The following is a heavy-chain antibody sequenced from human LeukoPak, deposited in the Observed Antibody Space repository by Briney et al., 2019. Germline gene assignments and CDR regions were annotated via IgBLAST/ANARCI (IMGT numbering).Heavy chain of an antibody. CDR1: GFTFSSYA. Sequence: PGESLRLSCAASGFTFSSYAMHWVRQAPGKGLEWVSLISSGGTYEYYADSVKGRFTISRDNSKNTLYLQLNSLRAEDTAVYYCARDSTYYYDSGSSGPHYFDNWGQGTLVTVSS. CDR2: ISSGGTYE. V-gene: IGHV3-30*01. D-gene: IGHD3-10*01. CDR3: ARDSTYYYDSGSSGPHYFDN. J-gene: IGHJ4*02.